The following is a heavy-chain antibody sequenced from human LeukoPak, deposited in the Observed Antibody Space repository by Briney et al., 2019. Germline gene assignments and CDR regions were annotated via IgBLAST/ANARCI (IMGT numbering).Heavy chain of an antibody. CDR1: GFTFSSYG. Sequence: GWSLRLACAASGFTFSSYGMVWVRQAPGKGLEWVSAISGSGGSTYYADSVKGRFTISRDNSKNTLYLQMNSLRAEDTAVYYCANDVFPTSSRGVGYFDYWGQGTLVTVSS. CDR3: ANDVFPTSSRGVGYFDY. CDR2: ISGSGGST. V-gene: IGHV3-23*01. J-gene: IGHJ4*02. D-gene: IGHD6-13*01.